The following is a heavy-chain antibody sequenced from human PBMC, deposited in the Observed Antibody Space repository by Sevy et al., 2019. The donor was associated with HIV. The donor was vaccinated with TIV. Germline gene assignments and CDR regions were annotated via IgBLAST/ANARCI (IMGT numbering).Heavy chain of an antibody. Sequence: GGSLRLSCAASGFTFDDYAMHWVRQAPGKGLEWVSGISWNSENIGYADSVKGGFTISRDNAKNPLYLQMNSLRVEDTALYYCAKSSVESIMILDFWGQGTPVTVSS. CDR3: AKSSVESIMILDF. V-gene: IGHV3-9*01. D-gene: IGHD2-21*01. CDR2: ISWNSENI. CDR1: GFTFDDYA. J-gene: IGHJ4*02.